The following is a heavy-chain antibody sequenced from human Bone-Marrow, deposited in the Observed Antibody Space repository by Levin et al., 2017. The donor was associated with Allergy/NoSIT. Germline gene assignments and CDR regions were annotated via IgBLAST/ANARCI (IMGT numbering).Heavy chain of an antibody. V-gene: IGHV3-23*01. CDR2: LRGGDGTT. J-gene: IGHJ4*02. Sequence: PGGSLRLSCAASGFTFRSYALTWVRQAPGKGLEWLSTLRGGDGTTYLADSVKGRFTISRDTSTNTLYLQMHNLSAEDTAIYYCAKENILVAALEYWGQGTLVAVSS. CDR3: AKENILVAALEY. CDR1: GFTFRSYA. D-gene: IGHD5-12*01.